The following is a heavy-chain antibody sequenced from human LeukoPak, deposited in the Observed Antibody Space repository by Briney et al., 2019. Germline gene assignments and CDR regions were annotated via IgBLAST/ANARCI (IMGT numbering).Heavy chain of an antibody. CDR2: IGSSSSYI. CDR1: GFTFSSYS. V-gene: IGHV3-21*01. Sequence: GGSLRLSCAASGFTFSSYSMNWVRQAPGKGLEWVSSIGSSSSYIYYADSVKGRFTISRDNAKNSLYLQMNSLRAEDTAVYYCARGILTGYTLYYFDYWGQGTLVTVSS. D-gene: IGHD3-9*01. CDR3: ARGILTGYTLYYFDY. J-gene: IGHJ4*02.